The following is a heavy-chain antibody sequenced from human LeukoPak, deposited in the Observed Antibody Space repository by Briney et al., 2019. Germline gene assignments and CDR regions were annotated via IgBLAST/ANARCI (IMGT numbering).Heavy chain of an antibody. D-gene: IGHD3-10*01. V-gene: IGHV3-21*01. J-gene: IGHJ3*02. CDR2: ISSSSSYI. Sequence: PGGSLRLSCAASGFTFSSYSMNWVRQAPGKGLEWVSSISSSSSYIYYADSVKGRFTISRDNAKNSLYLQMNSLRAEDTAVYYCARDHMVRGVIISGGFDIWGQGTMVAVSS. CDR1: GFTFSSYS. CDR3: ARDHMVRGVIISGGFDI.